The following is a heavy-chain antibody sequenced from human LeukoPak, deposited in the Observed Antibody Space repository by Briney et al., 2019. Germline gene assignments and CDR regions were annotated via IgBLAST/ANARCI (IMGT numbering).Heavy chain of an antibody. CDR1: GYTFTGYY. Sequence: ASVKVSCKASGYTFTGYYMHWVRQAPGQGLEWMGWINPNSGGTNYAQKFQGRVTMTRDTSISTAYMELSRLRSDDTAVYYCARDSIGGSYLDYWGQGTLVTVSS. J-gene: IGHJ4*02. CDR2: INPNSGGT. V-gene: IGHV1-2*02. D-gene: IGHD1-26*01. CDR3: ARDSIGGSYLDY.